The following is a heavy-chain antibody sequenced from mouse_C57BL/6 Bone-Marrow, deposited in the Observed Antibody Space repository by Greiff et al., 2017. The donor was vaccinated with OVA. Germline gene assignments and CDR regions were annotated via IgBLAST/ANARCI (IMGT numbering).Heavy chain of an antibody. CDR2: IDPSDSYT. D-gene: IGHD4-1*01. J-gene: IGHJ3*01. CDR1: GYTFTSYW. CDR3: ALTGGFAY. V-gene: IGHV1-69*01. Sequence: QVQLQQSGAELVMPGASVKLSCKASGYTFTSYWMHWVKQRPGQGLEWIGEIDPSDSYTNYNQKFKGKSTLTVDKSSSTAYMQLSSLTSEDSAVYYCALTGGFAYWGQGTLVTVSA.